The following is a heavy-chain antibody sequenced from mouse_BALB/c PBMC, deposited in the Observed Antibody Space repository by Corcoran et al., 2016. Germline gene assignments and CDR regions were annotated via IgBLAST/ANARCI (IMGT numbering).Heavy chain of an antibody. CDR1: RYTFTDYN. CDR3: ARRDYFGSSPSDY. Sequence: EVLLQQSGPELVKPGASVKIPCKASRYTFTDYNMDWVKQSHGKSLEWIGDINPNNGGTIYNQKFKGKATLTVDKTSSTAYMELRSLTSEDTAVYYCARRDYFGSSPSDYWGQGTTLTVSS. D-gene: IGHD1-1*01. J-gene: IGHJ2*01. V-gene: IGHV1-18*01. CDR2: INPNNGGT.